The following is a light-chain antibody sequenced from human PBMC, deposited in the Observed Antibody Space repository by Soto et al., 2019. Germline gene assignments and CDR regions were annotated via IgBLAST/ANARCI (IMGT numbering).Light chain of an antibody. J-gene: IGKJ1*01. CDR1: QSILHSSNNKNY. Sequence: DVVMTQSPDSLAVSLGERATIDCKSSQSILHSSNNKNYLAWYQQKPGQSPNLLIYWASTRESGVPDRFSGSGSGTDFTLTISSLQAEDVAVYYCHQYYSTPWTFGQGTKVEIQ. CDR3: HQYYSTPWT. V-gene: IGKV4-1*01. CDR2: WAS.